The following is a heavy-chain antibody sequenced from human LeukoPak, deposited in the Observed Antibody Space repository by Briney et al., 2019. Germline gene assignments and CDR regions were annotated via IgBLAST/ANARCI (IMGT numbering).Heavy chain of an antibody. CDR2: IYDRGST. CDR3: ARGWTFDN. D-gene: IGHD3/OR15-3a*01. CDR1: GGSISSYY. J-gene: IGHJ4*02. V-gene: IGHV4-59*01. Sequence: SETLSLTCTVSGGSISSYYWSWIRQPPGKGLEWIGNIYDRGSTKYNPSLKSRVTISVDTSKNQFSLRLSSVTAADTAVYYCARGWTFDNWCQGTLVTVSS.